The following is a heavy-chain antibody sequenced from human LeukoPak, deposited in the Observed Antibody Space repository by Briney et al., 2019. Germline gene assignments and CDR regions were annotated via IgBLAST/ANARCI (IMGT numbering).Heavy chain of an antibody. Sequence: ASVKVSCKASGYTFTSYDINWVRQATGQGLEWMGWMNPNSGNTGYAQKFQGRVTITRNTSMSTAYMELSSLRSEDTAVYYCARAGYSSSWYIEGYYYYYYMDVWGKGTTVTVSS. CDR2: MNPNSGNT. CDR3: ARAGYSSSWYIEGYYYYYYMDV. CDR1: GYTFTSYD. J-gene: IGHJ6*03. V-gene: IGHV1-8*03. D-gene: IGHD6-13*01.